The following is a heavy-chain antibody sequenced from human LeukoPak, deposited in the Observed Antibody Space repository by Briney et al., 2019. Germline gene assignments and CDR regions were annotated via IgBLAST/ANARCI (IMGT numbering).Heavy chain of an antibody. D-gene: IGHD3-22*01. Sequence: ASVKVSCKASGYTFTGYYMHWVRQAPGQGLEWMGWINPNSGGTNYAQKFQGRVTMTRDTSISTAYMELSRLRSDDTAVYYCAIDPEIVVVISSYDAFDIWGQGTMVTVSS. J-gene: IGHJ3*02. CDR3: AIDPEIVVVISSYDAFDI. V-gene: IGHV1-2*02. CDR1: GYTFTGYY. CDR2: INPNSGGT.